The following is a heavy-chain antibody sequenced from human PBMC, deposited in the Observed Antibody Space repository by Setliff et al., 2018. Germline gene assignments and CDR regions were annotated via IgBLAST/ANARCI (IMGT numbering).Heavy chain of an antibody. Sequence: SLRLSCAASDFTFGNYAMSWVRQVPGKGLEWVAGITWNSDNTGYADSVKGRFTISRDNAKNSLSLQMNSLRVEDTALYYCVKDMAGSYFDGRFDYWGPGTPVTVSS. J-gene: IGHJ4*02. CDR2: ITWNSDNT. CDR1: DFTFGNYA. V-gene: IGHV3-9*01. CDR3: VKDMAGSYFDGRFDY. D-gene: IGHD1-26*01.